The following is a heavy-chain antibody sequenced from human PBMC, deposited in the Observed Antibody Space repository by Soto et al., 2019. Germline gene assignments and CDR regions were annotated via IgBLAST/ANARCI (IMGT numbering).Heavy chain of an antibody. J-gene: IGHJ4*02. CDR1: GFTFSSYA. D-gene: IGHD3-10*01. Sequence: GSLRLSCAASGFTFSSYAMSWVRQAPGKGLEWVSAISGSGGSTYYADSVKGRFTISRDNSKNTLYLQMNSLRAEDTAVYYCAKDSEGWFGELLWFGADYWGQGTLVTVSS. V-gene: IGHV3-23*01. CDR3: AKDSEGWFGELLWFGADY. CDR2: ISGSGGST.